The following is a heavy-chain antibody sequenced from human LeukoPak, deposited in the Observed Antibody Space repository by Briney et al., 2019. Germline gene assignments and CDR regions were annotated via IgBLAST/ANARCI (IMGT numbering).Heavy chain of an antibody. CDR1: GFTFSSFE. V-gene: IGHV3-48*02. D-gene: IGHD2-21*01. CDR2: ISGSSTSI. Sequence: GGSLTLSCAASGFTFSSFEINWLRQAPGKGLEWVSSISGSSTSIYYADSVKGRFTISRDNVKNLLYLQMNSLRDEDKGVYYCDYNCGGGQGTLVTVSS. CDR3: DYNCG. J-gene: IGHJ4*02.